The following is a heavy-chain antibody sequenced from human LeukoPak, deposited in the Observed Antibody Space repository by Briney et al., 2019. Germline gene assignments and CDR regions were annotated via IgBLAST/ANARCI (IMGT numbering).Heavy chain of an antibody. CDR1: GGTFSSYA. J-gene: IGHJ6*04. D-gene: IGHD2-2*01. CDR3: ARELVVPAATSPYFCYGMDV. V-gene: IGHV1-69*06. Sequence: ASVKLSCKDSGGTFSSYAFCWVRQPPGQGLEREGGVIPIFGGATYAQKFQGRVTITADKSTSTAYVELSSLRSEDTGVYHCARELVVPAATSPYFCYGMDVWGKGTTVTVSS. CDR2: VIPIFGGA.